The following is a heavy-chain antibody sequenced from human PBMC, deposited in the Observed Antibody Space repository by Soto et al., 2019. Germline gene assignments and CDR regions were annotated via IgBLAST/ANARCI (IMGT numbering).Heavy chain of an antibody. Sequence: QVQLVESGGGVVQPGRSLRLSCAASEFTFSNYGMHWVRQAPGKGLEWVAVISYDGNNKYYADSVKGRFTISRDNYKNTLYLQVASLRAEDTAVYYCAKDIPLTTVTAAGVWGQATMITVSS. D-gene: IGHD4-17*01. J-gene: IGHJ3*01. CDR1: EFTFSNYG. CDR2: ISYDGNNK. CDR3: AKDIPLTTVTAAGV. V-gene: IGHV3-30*18.